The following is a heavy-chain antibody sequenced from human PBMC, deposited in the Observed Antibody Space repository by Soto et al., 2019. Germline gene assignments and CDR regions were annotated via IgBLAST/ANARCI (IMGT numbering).Heavy chain of an antibody. Sequence: QVQLVESGGGVVQPGRSLRLSCAASGFTFSSYAMHWVRQAPGKGLEWVAVISYDGSNKYYADSVKGRVTISRDNSKNTLYLQMNSLRAEDTAVYYCVRPQNYGGNEVYFDYWGQGTLVTVSS. J-gene: IGHJ4*02. CDR1: GFTFSSYA. CDR2: ISYDGSNK. CDR3: VRPQNYGGNEVYFDY. V-gene: IGHV3-30-3*01. D-gene: IGHD4-17*01.